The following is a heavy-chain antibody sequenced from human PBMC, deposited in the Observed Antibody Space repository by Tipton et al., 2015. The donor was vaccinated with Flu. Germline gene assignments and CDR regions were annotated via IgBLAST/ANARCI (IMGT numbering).Heavy chain of an antibody. CDR1: GFTFSNYY. CDR3: ARHMGRYDYYMDV. CDR2: ISMDAIST. J-gene: IGHJ6*03. Sequence: SLRLSCAASGFTFSNYYMHWVRQAPGKGLVWVPQISMDAISTNYADSVKGRFTISRDNAKSTLYLQLNSLRADDTAVYYCARHMGRYDYYMDVWGKGTTVTVSS. V-gene: IGHV3-74*01. D-gene: IGHD2-21*01.